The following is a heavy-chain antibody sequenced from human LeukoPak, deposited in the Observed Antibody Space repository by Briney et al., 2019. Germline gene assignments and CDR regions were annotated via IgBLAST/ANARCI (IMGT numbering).Heavy chain of an antibody. V-gene: IGHV1-18*01. D-gene: IGHD3-9*01. Sequence: ASVKVSCKASGYTFTSYGISWVRQAPGQGLEWMGWISAYNGNTNYAQKLQGRVTMTTDTSTSTAYMELRSLRSDDTAVYYCARDQGSDILTGYYTGSFDYWGQGTLVTVSS. J-gene: IGHJ4*02. CDR3: ARDQGSDILTGYYTGSFDY. CDR2: ISAYNGNT. CDR1: GYTFTSYG.